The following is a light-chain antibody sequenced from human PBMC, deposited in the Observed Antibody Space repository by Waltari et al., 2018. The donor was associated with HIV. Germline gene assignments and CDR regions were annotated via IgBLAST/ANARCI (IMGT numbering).Light chain of an antibody. CDR3: ASWDDSLSGPG. CDR2: RNN. Sequence: QSVLTQTPSASGTPGQRVTLPCSGSSSNIGSNYVYWYQQLPGTAPKLLIYRNNQRPSGVPDRFSGSKSGTSASLAISGLRSEDEADYYCASWDDSLSGPGFGGGTKLTVL. V-gene: IGLV1-47*01. CDR1: SSNIGSNY. J-gene: IGLJ2*01.